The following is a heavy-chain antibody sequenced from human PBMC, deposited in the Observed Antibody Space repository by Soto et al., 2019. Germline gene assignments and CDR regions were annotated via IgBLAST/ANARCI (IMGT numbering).Heavy chain of an antibody. D-gene: IGHD2-2*03. CDR2: IYYSGST. Sequence: QVQLQESGPGLVKPSETLSLTCTVSGGSISSYYWSWIRQPPGKGLEWIGYIYYSGSTNYNPSLKSRVTISVDTSKNQFSLKLSSVTAADTAVYYCARSGWIKGGGAFDIWGQGTMVTVSS. CDR3: ARSGWIKGGGAFDI. CDR1: GGSISSYY. V-gene: IGHV4-59*08. J-gene: IGHJ3*02.